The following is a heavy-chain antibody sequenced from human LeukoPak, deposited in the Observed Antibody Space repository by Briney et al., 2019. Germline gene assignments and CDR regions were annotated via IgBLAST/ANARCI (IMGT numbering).Heavy chain of an antibody. CDR3: ARSYYDSSGYYSYYFDY. D-gene: IGHD3-22*01. J-gene: IGHJ4*02. V-gene: IGHV1-69*13. CDR2: IIPIFGTA. CDR1: GYTFTSYA. Sequence: GASVKVSCTASGYTFTSYAMNWVRQAPGQGLEWMGGIIPIFGTANYAQKFQGRVTITADESTSTAYMELSSLRSEDTAVYYCARSYYDSSGYYSYYFDYWGQGTLVTVSS.